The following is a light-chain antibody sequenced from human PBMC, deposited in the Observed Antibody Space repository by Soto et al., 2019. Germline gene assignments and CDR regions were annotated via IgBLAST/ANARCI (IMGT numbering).Light chain of an antibody. CDR1: QSISPY. CDR3: QQRYSRPRT. J-gene: IGKJ1*01. CDR2: SAS. Sequence: PVTQSAASLSASVGARVTITCRASQSISPYLNWYQQKPGKAPNLLIYSASILESGVPSRFSVIVSGTDFTLNLCCLQPEDGATYVCQQRYSRPRTFAQGTKV. V-gene: IGKV1-39*01.